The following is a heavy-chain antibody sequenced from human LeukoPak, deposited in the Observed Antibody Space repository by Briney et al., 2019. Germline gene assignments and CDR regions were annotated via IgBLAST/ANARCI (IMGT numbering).Heavy chain of an antibody. J-gene: IGHJ6*02. D-gene: IGHD6-19*01. CDR1: GFTFSSYG. Sequence: GGSLRLSCAASGFTFSSYGMHWVRQAPGKGPEWVAVISYDGSNKYYADSVKGRFTISRDNSKNTLYLQMNSLRAEDTAVYYCAKDHYSSGWVYYYGMDVWGQGTTVTVSS. CDR3: AKDHYSSGWVYYYGMDV. V-gene: IGHV3-30*18. CDR2: ISYDGSNK.